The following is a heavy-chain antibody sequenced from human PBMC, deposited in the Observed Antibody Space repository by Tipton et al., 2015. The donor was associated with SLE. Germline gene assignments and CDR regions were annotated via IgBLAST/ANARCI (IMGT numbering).Heavy chain of an antibody. CDR1: GFAFSSYA. CDR3: ARAGGGDSNWFDP. CDR2: IYSAGTTT. Sequence: SLRLSCAASGFAFSSYAMSWVRQAPGEGLEWVSFIYSAGTTTYYADSVKGRFTISRDNSKNTLYLQMNSLRDEDTAVYYCARAGGGDSNWFDPWGQGTLVTVSS. J-gene: IGHJ5*02. D-gene: IGHD2-21*01. V-gene: IGHV3-23*03.